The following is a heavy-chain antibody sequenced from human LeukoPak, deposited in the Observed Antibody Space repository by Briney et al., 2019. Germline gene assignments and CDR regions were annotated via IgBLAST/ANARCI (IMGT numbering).Heavy chain of an antibody. CDR1: GGSVSGYY. CDR2: VYYRGST. CDR3: ARAFPYYDFWSGYYSPYYFDY. J-gene: IGHJ4*02. Sequence: TSETLSLTRTVSGGSVSGYYWNWIRQPPRKGLEWIGFVYYRGSTNYSPSLKSRVTISVDTSKKQLSLKLRSVTAADTAVYYCARAFPYYDFWSGYYSPYYFDYWGQGTLVTVSS. D-gene: IGHD3-3*01. V-gene: IGHV4-59*02.